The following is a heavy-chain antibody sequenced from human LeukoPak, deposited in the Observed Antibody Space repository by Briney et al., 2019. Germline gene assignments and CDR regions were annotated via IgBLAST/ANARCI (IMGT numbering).Heavy chain of an antibody. J-gene: IGHJ4*02. CDR3: AKADYVWGSYRSLGSGFFDY. CDR1: GFTFSSYA. CDR2: ISGSGGST. D-gene: IGHD3-16*02. V-gene: IGHV3-23*01. Sequence: GGSLRLSCAASGFTFSSYAMSWVRQAPGKGLEWVSAISGSGGSTYYADSVKGRFTISRDNSRNTLYLQMNSLRAEDTAVYYCAKADYVWGSYRSLGSGFFDYWGQGTLVTVSS.